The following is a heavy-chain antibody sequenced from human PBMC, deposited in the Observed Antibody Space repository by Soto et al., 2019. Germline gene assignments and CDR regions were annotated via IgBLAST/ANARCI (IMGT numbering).Heavy chain of an antibody. CDR1: GFTFNNFW. Sequence: EVQLVEPGGGLVQPGGSLRLSCAASGFTFNNFWMYWVRQTPEKGLVWVSGINSDGTTTIYADSVKGRFTISRDNAKNTLYLQMNSLTVEDTAIYYCVRDIRWGQGTLVTVSS. CDR3: VRDIR. CDR2: INSDGTTT. V-gene: IGHV3-74*01. J-gene: IGHJ4*02.